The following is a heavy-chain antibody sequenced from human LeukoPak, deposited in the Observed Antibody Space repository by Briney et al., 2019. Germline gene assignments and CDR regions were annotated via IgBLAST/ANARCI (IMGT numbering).Heavy chain of an antibody. Sequence: ASVKVSCKASGYTFTSYDINWVRQATGQGLEWMGWMNPNSGNTGYAQKFQGRVTMTRNTSISTAYMELSSLRSEDTAVYYCARVRITIFGVVIYSMDVWGQGTTVTVSS. CDR2: MNPNSGNT. V-gene: IGHV1-8*01. J-gene: IGHJ6*02. CDR1: GYTFTSYD. CDR3: ARVRITIFGVVIYSMDV. D-gene: IGHD3-3*01.